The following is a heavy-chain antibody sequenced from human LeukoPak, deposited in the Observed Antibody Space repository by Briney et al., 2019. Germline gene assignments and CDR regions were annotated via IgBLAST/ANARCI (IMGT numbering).Heavy chain of an antibody. J-gene: IGHJ6*03. Sequence: PGGSLRLSCAASGFTFSSYWMSWVRQAPGKGLEWVANIKQDGSEKYYVDSVKGRFTISRDNAKNSLYLQMNSLRAEDTAVYYCARSRKKGTTMVPLGDYYMDVWGKGTTVTVSS. CDR2: IKQDGSEK. CDR3: ARSRKKGTTMVPLGDYYMDV. V-gene: IGHV3-7*01. D-gene: IGHD3-10*01. CDR1: GFTFSSYW.